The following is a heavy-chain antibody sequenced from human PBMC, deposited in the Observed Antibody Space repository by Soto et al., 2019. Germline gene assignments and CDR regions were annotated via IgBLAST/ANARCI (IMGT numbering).Heavy chain of an antibody. J-gene: IGHJ4*02. D-gene: IGHD3-10*01. Sequence: GGFLRLSYAASRFTFNSYWMHWVRQAPGKGLLWVSRSNSDGSKTDYADSVKGRFTISRDNAKNTLYLQMRSLRAEDTAVYFFAVGVYNSGSGSYYRARPLEYWAQGTLVHVSS. CDR2: SNSDGSKT. V-gene: IGHV3-74*01. CDR3: AVGVYNSGSGSYYRARPLEY. CDR1: RFTFNSYW.